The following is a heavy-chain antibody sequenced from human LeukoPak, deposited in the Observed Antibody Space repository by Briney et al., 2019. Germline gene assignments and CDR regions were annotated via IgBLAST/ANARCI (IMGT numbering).Heavy chain of an antibody. CDR3: ATLVDTAMVLDYYYMDV. CDR2: INTNTGHT. D-gene: IGHD5-18*01. V-gene: IGHV7-4-1*02. Sequence: RASVKVSCKASGYTFTSYAMNWVRQAPGQGLEWMGWINTNTGHTTYAQCFTGWFVFSSDTSVSTTYLQVSSLKAEDTAVYYCATLVDTAMVLDYYYMDVWGKGTTVTVSS. CDR1: GYTFTSYA. J-gene: IGHJ6*03.